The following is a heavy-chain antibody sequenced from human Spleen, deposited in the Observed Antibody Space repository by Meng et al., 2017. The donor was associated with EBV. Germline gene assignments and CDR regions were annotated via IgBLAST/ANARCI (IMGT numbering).Heavy chain of an antibody. Sequence: QLQRSGPGLVKASQNLTLTWAVSGGSISSGDYYWSWIRQPPGKGLEWIGYIHYSGSTHYNSSLRSRITMSLDTSKNKLSLKLSSVTAADTAVYYCARASSGDSDGFDYWGQGTLVTVSS. J-gene: IGHJ4*02. CDR1: GGSISSGDYY. D-gene: IGHD5-18*01. CDR3: ARASSGDSDGFDY. CDR2: IHYSGST. V-gene: IGHV4-30-4*01.